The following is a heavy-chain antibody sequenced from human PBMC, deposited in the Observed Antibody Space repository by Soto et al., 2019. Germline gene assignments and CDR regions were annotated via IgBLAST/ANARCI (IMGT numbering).Heavy chain of an antibody. CDR1: GFTFSDYY. CDR2: ISSSGSTI. CDR3: ARGDMSTSPPLFDP. Sequence: PGGSLRLSCAASGFTFSDYYMSWIRQAPGKGLEWVSYISSSGSTIYYADSVKGRFTISRDNAKNSLYLQMNSLRAEDTAVYYCARGDMSTSPPLFDPWGQGTLVTVSS. J-gene: IGHJ5*02. V-gene: IGHV3-11*01. D-gene: IGHD2-2*01.